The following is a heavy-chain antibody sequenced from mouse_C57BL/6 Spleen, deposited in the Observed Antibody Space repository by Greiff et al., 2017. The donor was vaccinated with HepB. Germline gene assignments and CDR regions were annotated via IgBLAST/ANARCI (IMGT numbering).Heavy chain of an antibody. CDR2: IDPSDSYT. D-gene: IGHD1-1*01. V-gene: IGHV1-50*01. CDR3: ARAVVAPYYFDY. CDR1: GYTFTSYW. Sequence: VQLQQPGAELVKPGASVKLSCKASGYTFTSYWMQWVKQRPGQGLEWIGEIDPSDSYTNYNQKFKGKATLTVDTSSSTAYMQLSSLTSEDSAVYYCARAVVAPYYFDYWAKAPLSQSPQ. J-gene: IGHJ2*01.